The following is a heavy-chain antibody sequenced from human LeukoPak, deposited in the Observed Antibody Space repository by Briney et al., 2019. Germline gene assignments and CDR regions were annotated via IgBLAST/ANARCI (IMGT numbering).Heavy chain of an antibody. J-gene: IGHJ4*02. CDR1: GFTFGSYA. Sequence: GSLRLSSAASGFTFGSYAMSWVRQAPGKGLEWVSFISPNADRTSKADSVEGRFTISRDNPMNTLYLQMNSLRHDDTAVYYCAIVHGYYDGSGYWVQWGQGTLVTVSS. D-gene: IGHD3-22*01. V-gene: IGHV3-23*01. CDR3: AIVHGYYDGSGYWVQ. CDR2: ISPNADRT.